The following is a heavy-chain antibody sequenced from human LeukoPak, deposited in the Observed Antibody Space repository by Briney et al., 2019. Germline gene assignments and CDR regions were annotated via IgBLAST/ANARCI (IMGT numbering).Heavy chain of an antibody. CDR3: ARAVTTSVATIQ. D-gene: IGHD5-12*01. J-gene: IGHJ4*02. V-gene: IGHV1-2*02. CDR1: GYTFTGYY. Sequence: ASVKVSCKASGYTFTGYYMHWVRQAPGQGLEWMGWINPNSGGTNYAQNFQGRVTMTRDTSISTAYMELSRLRSDDTAVYYCARAVTTSVATIQWGQGTLVTVSS. CDR2: INPNSGGT.